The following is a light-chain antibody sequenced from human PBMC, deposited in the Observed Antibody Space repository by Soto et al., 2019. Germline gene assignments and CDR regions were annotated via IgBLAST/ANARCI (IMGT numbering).Light chain of an antibody. CDR1: QSITNY. CDR3: QQSYSIPQT. Sequence: DIQMTQSPSSLSASVGDRVSITCRASQSITNYLNWYQQKPGKAPNLLIYAASSLQSGVPSRISGSGSGTDFTLTISSLQPEDFATYYCQQSYSIPQTFGQGTKVHIK. V-gene: IGKV1-39*01. J-gene: IGKJ1*01. CDR2: AAS.